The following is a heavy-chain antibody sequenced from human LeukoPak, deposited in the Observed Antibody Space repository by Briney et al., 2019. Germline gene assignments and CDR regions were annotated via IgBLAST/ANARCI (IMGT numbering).Heavy chain of an antibody. CDR2: INPNSGDT. J-gene: IGHJ4*02. V-gene: IGHV1-2*02. CDR1: GYTFTGYY. Sequence: ASVKVSCKASGYTFTGYYMHWVRQAPGQGLEWMGWINPNSGDTNYAQKFQGRVTMTRDTSISTAYMELSSMRSDDTAVYYCARGLTAMATFDYWGQGTLVTVPS. CDR3: ARGLTAMATFDY. D-gene: IGHD5-18*01.